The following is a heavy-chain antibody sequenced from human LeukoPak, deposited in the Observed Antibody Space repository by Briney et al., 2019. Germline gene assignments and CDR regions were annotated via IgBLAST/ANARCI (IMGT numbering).Heavy chain of an antibody. Sequence: SETLSLTCAVYGGSFSGYYWSWIRQPPGKGLEWIGEINHSGSTNYNPSLKSQVTISVDTSKNQFSLKLSSVTAADTAVYYCAREWRLVRNFDYWGQGTLVTVSS. CDR1: GGSFSGYY. CDR3: AREWRLVRNFDY. D-gene: IGHD2-15*01. J-gene: IGHJ4*02. CDR2: INHSGST. V-gene: IGHV4-34*01.